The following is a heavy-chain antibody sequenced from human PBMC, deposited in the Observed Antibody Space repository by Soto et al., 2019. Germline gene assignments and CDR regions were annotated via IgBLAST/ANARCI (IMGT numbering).Heavy chain of an antibody. Sequence: GGSLRLSCAASGFAIINYGIHWGGHSAVKGLEWVAAISDAGVSKYYADSVQGRITISRDNSESAVFLQMNSLRPDDTALYFCARAYCFGSGTSYTLYHWGQGTQVTVS. J-gene: IGHJ1*01. CDR2: ISDAGVSK. CDR1: GFAIINYG. CDR3: ARAYCFGSGTSYTLYH. D-gene: IGHD3-10*01. V-gene: IGHV3-30*03.